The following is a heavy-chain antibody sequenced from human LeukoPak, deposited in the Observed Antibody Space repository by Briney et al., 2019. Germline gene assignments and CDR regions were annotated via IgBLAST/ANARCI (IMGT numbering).Heavy chain of an antibody. Sequence: SETLSLTCTVSSGSISSYYWSWIRQPPGKGLEWIGYIYYSGSTNYNPSLKSRVPISVDTSKNQFSLKLSSVTAADTAVYYCARAERHIVVVTASYYFDYWGQGTLVTVSS. D-gene: IGHD2-21*02. CDR2: IYYSGST. CDR1: SGSISSYY. V-gene: IGHV4-59*01. CDR3: ARAERHIVVVTASYYFDY. J-gene: IGHJ4*02.